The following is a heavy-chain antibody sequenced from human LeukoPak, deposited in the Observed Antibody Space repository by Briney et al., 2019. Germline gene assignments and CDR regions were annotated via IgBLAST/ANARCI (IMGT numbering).Heavy chain of an antibody. CDR1: GGSISSYY. CDR3: ARLLGYGDYGSRGGFDP. Sequence: PSETLSLTCTVSGGSISSYYWSWIRQPPGKGLEWIAYIYYSGSTNYNPSLKSRVTISVDTSKNQFSLKLSSVTAADTAVYYCARLLGYGDYGSRGGFDPWGQGTLVTVSS. J-gene: IGHJ5*02. V-gene: IGHV4-59*13. D-gene: IGHD4-17*01. CDR2: IYYSGST.